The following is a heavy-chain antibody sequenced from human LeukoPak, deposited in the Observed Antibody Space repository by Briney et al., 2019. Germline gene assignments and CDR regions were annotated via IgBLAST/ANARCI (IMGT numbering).Heavy chain of an antibody. Sequence: PSETLSLTCTVSGGSISSSSYYWGWIRQPPGKGLEWIGRIYTSGSTNYNPSLKSRVTMSVDTSKNQFSLKLSSVTAADTAVYYCARGPDYYGSGSLRYYYYYYGMDVWGQGTTVTVSS. V-gene: IGHV4-61*05. CDR1: GGSISSSSYY. J-gene: IGHJ6*02. CDR2: IYTSGST. CDR3: ARGPDYYGSGSLRYYYYYYGMDV. D-gene: IGHD3-10*01.